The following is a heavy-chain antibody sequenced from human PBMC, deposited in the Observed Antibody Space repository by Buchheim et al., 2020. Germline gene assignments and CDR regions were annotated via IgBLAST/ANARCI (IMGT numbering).Heavy chain of an antibody. CDR3: ARRRGDHTHYYFDY. CDR1: GFIFSTYA. J-gene: IGHJ4*02. Sequence: EVQLLESGGGLVQPGGSLRLSCAASGFIFSTYAMNWVRQAPGKGLEWLANIKQDGSEKYYVDSVKGRFTISRDNAKNSLYLQMNSLRAGDTAVYYCARRRGDHTHYYFDYWGQGTL. D-gene: IGHD5-24*01. CDR2: IKQDGSEK. V-gene: IGHV3-7*01.